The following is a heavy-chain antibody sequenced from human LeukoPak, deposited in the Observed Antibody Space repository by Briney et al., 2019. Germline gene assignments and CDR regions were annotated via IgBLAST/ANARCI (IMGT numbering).Heavy chain of an antibody. CDR2: ISYDGSNR. CDR1: GFTFSSYG. V-gene: IGHV3-30*03. J-gene: IGHJ5*02. Sequence: GGSLRLSCAASGFTFSSYGMHWVRQAPGRGLEWVAVISYDGSNRYYADSVKGRFTISRDNAKNTLYLQMNSLRVEDTAVYYCARGYNWFDPWGQGTLVTVSS. CDR3: ARGYNWFDP.